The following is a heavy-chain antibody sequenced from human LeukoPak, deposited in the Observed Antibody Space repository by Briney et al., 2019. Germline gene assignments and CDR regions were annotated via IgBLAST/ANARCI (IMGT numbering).Heavy chain of an antibody. CDR1: GFTFSSYG. Sequence: GGSLRLSCAASGFTFSSYGMHWVRQAPGKGLEWVAVISYDGSNKYYADSVKGRFTISRDNSKNTLYLQMNSLRAEDTAVYYCAKDVDYYGSGEHGFLDYWGQGTLVTVSS. CDR2: ISYDGSNK. D-gene: IGHD3-10*01. CDR3: AKDVDYYGSGEHGFLDY. V-gene: IGHV3-30*18. J-gene: IGHJ4*02.